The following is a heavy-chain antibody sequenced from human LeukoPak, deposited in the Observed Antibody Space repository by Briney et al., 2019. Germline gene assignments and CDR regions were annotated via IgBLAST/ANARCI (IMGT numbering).Heavy chain of an antibody. CDR1: GFTFSTYG. Sequence: GGTLRLSCEASGFTFSTYGMSWVRQAPGKGLEWVSAISGSGGSTYYADSVKGRFTISRDSSKNTLYLQMNSLRAEDTAVYYCAKDLRSSADSKMGAADYWGQGTLVTVSS. CDR3: AKDLRSSADSKMGAADY. CDR2: ISGSGGST. D-gene: IGHD1-26*01. J-gene: IGHJ4*02. V-gene: IGHV3-23*01.